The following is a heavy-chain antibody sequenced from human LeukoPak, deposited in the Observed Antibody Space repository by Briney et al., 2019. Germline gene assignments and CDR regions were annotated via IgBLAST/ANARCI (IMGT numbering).Heavy chain of an antibody. Sequence: PGGSLRLSCAASGFTFSDYYMSWGRQAPGKGLEWVSYISGSSSHSNYADSVKGRFTISRDNAKNSLFLQMSSLRADDTAIYYCARVNPISSGFYAYWGQGTLVTVSS. J-gene: IGHJ4*02. CDR2: ISGSSSHS. CDR1: GFTFSDYY. D-gene: IGHD3-22*01. V-gene: IGHV3-11*06. CDR3: ARVNPISSGFYAY.